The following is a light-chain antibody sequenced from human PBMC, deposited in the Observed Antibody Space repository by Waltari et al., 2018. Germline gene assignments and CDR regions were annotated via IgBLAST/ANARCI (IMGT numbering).Light chain of an antibody. CDR1: DIGRTN. Sequence: SYVLTQAPSVSVAPGQPATITCGGNDIGRTNVHWYQQKPGQAPIVVIYYDSDRPSGIPERFSGSNSENTATLTISRVEAGDEADYFCQVWDPNSDHLVVFGGGTKLTVL. CDR3: QVWDPNSDHLVV. J-gene: IGLJ2*01. CDR2: YDS. V-gene: IGLV3-21*04.